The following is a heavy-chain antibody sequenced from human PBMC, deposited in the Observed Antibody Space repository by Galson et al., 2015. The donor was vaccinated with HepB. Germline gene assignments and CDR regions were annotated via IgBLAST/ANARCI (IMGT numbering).Heavy chain of an antibody. D-gene: IGHD5-18*01. Sequence: SLRLSCAASGFTFSSYIMHWVRQAPGKGLGWVAVISDHESNKDYADSVKGRFTISRDNSKNTLYLQMNSLRVEDTAVYYCARDGPNGGYSYGQLRPDAFDIWGQGTMVTVSS. CDR1: GFTFSSYI. V-gene: IGHV3-30*04. CDR2: ISDHESNK. J-gene: IGHJ3*02. CDR3: ARDGPNGGYSYGQLRPDAFDI.